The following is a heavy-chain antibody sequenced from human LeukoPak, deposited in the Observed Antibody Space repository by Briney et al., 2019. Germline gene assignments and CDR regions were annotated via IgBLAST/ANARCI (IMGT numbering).Heavy chain of an antibody. CDR3: ATWPVCSSTSCCPFNCRAFDI. Sequence: ASLKVSCKVSGYTLTELSMHWVRQAPGKGVEWMGGFDPEDGETIYAQKFQSRVTVTEDTSTDTVYMELSSLRSEDTAVYYCATWPVCSSTSCCPFNCRAFDIWGQGTMVTVSS. J-gene: IGHJ3*02. D-gene: IGHD2-2*01. V-gene: IGHV1-24*01. CDR2: FDPEDGET. CDR1: GYTLTELS.